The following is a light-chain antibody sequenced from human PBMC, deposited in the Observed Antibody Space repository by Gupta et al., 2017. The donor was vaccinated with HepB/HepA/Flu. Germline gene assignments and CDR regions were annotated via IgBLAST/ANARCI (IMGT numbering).Light chain of an antibody. CDR2: GAS. CDR3: QQDSNLYS. J-gene: IGKJ2*03. V-gene: IGKV3-20*01. Sequence: EIVLTQSPGTLSLSPGERATLSCRASQSVSGSYLAWYQEKPGQAPRLLIYGASSRASGIPDRFSGSGSATDFPLTISRREPEYFAMYYWQQDSNLYSFGRGTKLEIK. CDR1: QSVSGSY.